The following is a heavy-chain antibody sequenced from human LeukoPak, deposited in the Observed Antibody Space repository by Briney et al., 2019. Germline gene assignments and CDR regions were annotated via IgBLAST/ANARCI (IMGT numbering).Heavy chain of an antibody. CDR1: GFAFNTYA. D-gene: IGHD2-2*01. CDR2: ISYDETST. J-gene: IGHJ6*02. CDR3: ARGNGALGPVPPAMAPYYYYGLDV. V-gene: IGHV3-30*04. Sequence: PGRSLRLSCAASGFAFNTYAMHWVRQAPGKGLEWVAVISYDETSTYYADSVKGRFTISRDNSKNTLYLQMNSLRSEDTAVFYCARGNGALGPVPPAMAPYYYYGLDVWGQGTTVTLSS.